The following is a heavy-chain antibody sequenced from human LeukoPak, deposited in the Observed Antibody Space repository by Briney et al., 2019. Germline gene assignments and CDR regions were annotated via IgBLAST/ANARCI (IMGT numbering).Heavy chain of an antibody. CDR2: SYYSGST. V-gene: IGHV4-59*01. J-gene: IGHJ4*02. CDR1: GGSITGYF. D-gene: IGHD1-1*01. Sequence: PSETLSLTCAVSGGSITGYFWNWIRQSPGKGLEWIGYSYYSGSTNYSPSLRSRVTISVDTSKNQFSLSLRPVTAADTAVYYCARADTQLVDYWGQGTRVIVSS. CDR3: ARADTQLVDY.